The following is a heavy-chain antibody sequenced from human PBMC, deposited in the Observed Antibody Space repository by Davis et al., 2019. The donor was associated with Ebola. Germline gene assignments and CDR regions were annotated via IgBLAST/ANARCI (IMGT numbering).Heavy chain of an antibody. Sequence: SETLSLTCTVSGGSISSYYWSWIRQPPGEGLEWIGYISYSGNTNYNPSLKSRLTISVDTSKNQLSLKLSSVTAADTAVYYCARGDFWSGYFYFDYWGQGTLVTVSS. CDR1: GGSISSYY. V-gene: IGHV4-59*01. D-gene: IGHD3-3*01. CDR3: ARGDFWSGYFYFDY. CDR2: ISYSGNT. J-gene: IGHJ4*02.